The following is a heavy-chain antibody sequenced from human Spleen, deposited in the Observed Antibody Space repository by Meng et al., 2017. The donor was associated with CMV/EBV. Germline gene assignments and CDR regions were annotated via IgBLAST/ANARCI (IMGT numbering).Heavy chain of an antibody. D-gene: IGHD6-13*01. V-gene: IGHV3-13*01. CDR3: AKAFSASWYREYYDD. CDR1: GFTFSSND. J-gene: IGHJ4*02. CDR2: IGTAGDT. Sequence: GESLKISCAASGFTFSSNDMHWVRQTTGKGLEWVSAIGTAGDTYYPGSVKGRFTVSRDNSKNTLYLQMSSLRAEDTALYYCAKAFSASWYREYYDDWGQGTLVTVSS.